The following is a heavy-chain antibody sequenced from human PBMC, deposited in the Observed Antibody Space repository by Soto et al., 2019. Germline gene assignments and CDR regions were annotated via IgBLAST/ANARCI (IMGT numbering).Heavy chain of an antibody. J-gene: IGHJ5*02. V-gene: IGHV4-61*01. CDR2: IYYSGST. CDR1: GGSVSSGSYY. Sequence: SETLSLTCTVSGGSVSSGSYYWSWIRQPPGKGLEWIGYIYYSGSTNYNPSLKSRVTISVDTSKNQFSLKLSSVTAADTAVYYCASIAAAQENWFDPWGQGTLVTVSS. CDR3: ASIAAAQENWFDP. D-gene: IGHD6-13*01.